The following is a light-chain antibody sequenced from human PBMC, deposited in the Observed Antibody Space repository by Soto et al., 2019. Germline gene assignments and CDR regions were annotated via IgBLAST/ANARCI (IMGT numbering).Light chain of an antibody. Sequence: QSALTQPASVSGSPGQSITISCTGTSSDVGGYNYVSWYQQHPGKAPKLIIYDVSNRLSGVSNRFSGSKSGNTASLTISGLPAEDEADYYCSSYTSSSTWVFGGGTKLTVL. J-gene: IGLJ3*02. CDR2: DVS. CDR1: SSDVGGYNY. V-gene: IGLV2-14*01. CDR3: SSYTSSSTWV.